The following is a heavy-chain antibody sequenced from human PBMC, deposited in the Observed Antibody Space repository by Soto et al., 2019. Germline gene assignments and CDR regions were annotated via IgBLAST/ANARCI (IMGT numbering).Heavy chain of an antibody. J-gene: IGHJ4*02. CDR3: KKRAMVRGGLLDDDY. CDR1: GFTFSSYA. CDR2: ISGSGGST. V-gene: IGHV3-23*01. D-gene: IGHD3-10*01. Sequence: EVQLLESGGGLEQPGGSLRLSCAASGFTFSSYAMSWVRQAPGKGLEWVSAISGSGGSTYYADSVKGRFTISRDNYKNTLYLQMNSLRDEDTAVYYCKKRAMVRGGLLDDDYWGQGTLVTVSS.